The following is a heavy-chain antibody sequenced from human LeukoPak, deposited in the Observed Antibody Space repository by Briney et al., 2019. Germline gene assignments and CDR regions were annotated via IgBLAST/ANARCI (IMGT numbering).Heavy chain of an antibody. D-gene: IGHD6-19*01. CDR2: ISYDGSNK. CDR3: AKGQSYSSGWYGFDY. J-gene: IGHJ4*02. V-gene: IGHV3-30*18. CDR1: GFTFSSYG. Sequence: PGGSLRLSCAASGFTFSSYGMHWVRQAPGKGLEWVAVISYDGSNKYYADSVKGRFTISRDNSKSTLYLQMNSLRAEDTAVYYCAKGQSYSSGWYGFDYWGQGTLVTVSS.